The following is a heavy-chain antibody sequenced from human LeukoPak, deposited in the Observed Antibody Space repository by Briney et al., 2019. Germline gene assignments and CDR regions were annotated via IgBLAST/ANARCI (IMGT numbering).Heavy chain of an antibody. CDR1: GGSFNNYA. D-gene: IGHD2-21*02. V-gene: IGHV1-69*13. CDR2: IIPIFDTT. Sequence: ASVKVSCKASGGSFNNYAISWVRQAPGQGLEWMGRIIPIFDTTNFAQKFQGRVSITADESTSTVYMELSSLRSDDTAVYYCAREGGYCGTDCYPDYWGQGTPVTVSP. J-gene: IGHJ4*02. CDR3: AREGGYCGTDCYPDY.